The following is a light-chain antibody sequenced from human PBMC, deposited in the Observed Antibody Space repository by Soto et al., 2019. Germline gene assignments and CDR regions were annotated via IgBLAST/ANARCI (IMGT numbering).Light chain of an antibody. CDR2: GAS. Sequence: EIMMTQSPATVSVSPGDRAALSCRASQPIASNVAWYQQRPGQPPSLLIYGASTRAPDVPAGFTGSGSGTQFTLTISSQHSEDFVTYFCQQYNNWPCTVGQGTTVEI. CDR1: QPIASN. CDR3: QQYNNWPCT. V-gene: IGKV3D-15*01. J-gene: IGKJ2*02.